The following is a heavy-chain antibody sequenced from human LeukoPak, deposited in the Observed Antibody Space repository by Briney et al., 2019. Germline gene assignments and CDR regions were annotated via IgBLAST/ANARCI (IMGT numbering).Heavy chain of an antibody. Sequence: SETLSLTCAVYGGSFSGYYWSWIRQPPGKGLEWIGEINHSGSTNYNPSLKSRVTISVDTSKNQFSLKLSSVTAADTAVYYCARGNYYDSSGYYRIFDYWGQGTLVTASS. D-gene: IGHD3-22*01. CDR2: INHSGST. V-gene: IGHV4-34*01. CDR3: ARGNYYDSSGYYRIFDY. CDR1: GGSFSGYY. J-gene: IGHJ4*02.